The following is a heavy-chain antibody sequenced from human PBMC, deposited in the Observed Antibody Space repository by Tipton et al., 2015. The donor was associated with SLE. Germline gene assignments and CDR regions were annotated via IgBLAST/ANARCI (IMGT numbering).Heavy chain of an antibody. CDR3: ARLGEWGVGMDV. D-gene: IGHD3-16*01. CDR1: GGSISSSSYY. J-gene: IGHJ6*02. V-gene: IGHV4-39*07. Sequence: TLSLTCTVSGGSISSSSYYWGWIRQPPGKGLEWIGSIYYSGSPYYNPPLKSRIPISADTPKNQFSLKLSSATAADTAVYYCARLGEWGVGMDVWGQGTTVTVSS. CDR2: IYYSGSP.